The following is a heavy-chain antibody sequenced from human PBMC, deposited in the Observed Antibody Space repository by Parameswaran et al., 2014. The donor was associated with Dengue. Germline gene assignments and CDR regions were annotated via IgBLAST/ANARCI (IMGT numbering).Heavy chain of an antibody. J-gene: IGHJ4*02. CDR3: SRDCSSTHCYRD. V-gene: IGHV1-69*06. CDR2: IIPVFGTA. Sequence: SWVRQAPGQGLEWMGGIIPVFGTAQYAHQFQARMMITADTSRSTVYMELGSLRSDDTAMYFCSRDCSSTHCYRDWGQGTRVTVSS. D-gene: IGHD2-2*01.